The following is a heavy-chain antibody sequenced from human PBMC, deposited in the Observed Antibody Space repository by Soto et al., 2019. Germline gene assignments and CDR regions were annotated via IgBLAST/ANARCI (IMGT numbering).Heavy chain of an antibody. Sequence: PGWSLRLSCAASGFTFSDYYMSWIRQAPGKGLEWVSYISSSGSTIYYADSVKGRFTISRDNAKNSLYLQMKSLRVEDTAVYYCARDRQVYYGSGSYYIEYFDYWGQGTLVTVSS. CDR3: ARDRQVYYGSGSYYIEYFDY. CDR1: GFTFSDYY. V-gene: IGHV3-11*01. J-gene: IGHJ4*02. CDR2: ISSSGSTI. D-gene: IGHD3-10*01.